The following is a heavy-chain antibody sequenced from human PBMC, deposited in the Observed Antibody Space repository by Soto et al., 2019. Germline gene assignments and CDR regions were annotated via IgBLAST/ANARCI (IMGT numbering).Heavy chain of an antibody. CDR2: IYYSGIT. CDR1: GVSISNSSYY. CDR3: ARHGSN. Sequence: QLQLQESGPGLVKHSETLSLTCTVSGVSISNSSYYWGWIRRPPGKGLEWIGTIYYSGITYYNPSLKSRVPISVDTSKTQFSLKLTSVTAAATAVYYCARHGSNWGQGTMVTVSS. J-gene: IGHJ4*02. V-gene: IGHV4-39*01.